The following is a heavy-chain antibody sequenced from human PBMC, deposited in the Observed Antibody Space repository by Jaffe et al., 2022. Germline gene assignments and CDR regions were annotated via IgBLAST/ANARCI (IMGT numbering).Heavy chain of an antibody. CDR3: ARHTTYDFWSGPTPNFDY. CDR2: IYYSGST. Sequence: QLQLQESGPGLVKPSETLSLTCTVSGGSISSSSYYWGWIRQPPGKGLEWIGSIYYSGSTYYNPSLKSRVTISVDTSKNQFSLKLSSVTAADTAVYYCARHTTYDFWSGPTPNFDYWGQGTLVTVSS. V-gene: IGHV4-39*01. J-gene: IGHJ4*02. D-gene: IGHD3-3*01. CDR1: GGSISSSSYY.